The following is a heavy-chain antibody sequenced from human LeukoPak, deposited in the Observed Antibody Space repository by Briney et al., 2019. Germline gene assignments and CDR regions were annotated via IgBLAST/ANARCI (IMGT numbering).Heavy chain of an antibody. Sequence: AGGSLRLSCAASGFTFCSYAMHRVRKAPGKGLEWVAVISYDGSNKYYADSVKGRFTISRDNSKNTLYLQMNSLRAEDTAVYYCASSLFIAAAAYWGQGTLVTVSS. CDR3: ASSLFIAAAAY. CDR2: ISYDGSNK. V-gene: IGHV3-30-3*01. D-gene: IGHD6-13*01. CDR1: GFTFCSYA. J-gene: IGHJ4*02.